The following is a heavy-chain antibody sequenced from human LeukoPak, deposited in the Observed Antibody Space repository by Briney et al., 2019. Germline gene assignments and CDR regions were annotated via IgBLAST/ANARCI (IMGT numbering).Heavy chain of an antibody. J-gene: IGHJ6*04. V-gene: IGHV3-11*04. CDR3: AELAITMIGGV. CDR1: GFTFRDYY. CDR2: ITTSGTTI. Sequence: GGSLRLSCSASGFTFRDYYMSWIRQAPGKGLEWLSYITTSGTTISYADSVRGRFTISRDNAKNSLYLQMNSLRAEDTAVYYCAELAITMIGGVWGKGTTVTISS. D-gene: IGHD3-10*02.